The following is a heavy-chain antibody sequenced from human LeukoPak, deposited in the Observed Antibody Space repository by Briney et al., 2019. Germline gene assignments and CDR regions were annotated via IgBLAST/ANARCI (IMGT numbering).Heavy chain of an antibody. CDR2: INHSGST. D-gene: IGHD1-7*01. CDR1: GGSFSGYY. J-gene: IGHJ4*02. CDR3: ARGRWIYDY. V-gene: IGHV4-34*01. Sequence: ASETLSLTCAVYGGSFSGYYWSWIRQPPGTGLEWIGGINHSGSTNYNPSLKSRVTISVDTSKNQFSLKLSSVTAADTAVYYCARGRWIYDYWGQGTLVTVSS.